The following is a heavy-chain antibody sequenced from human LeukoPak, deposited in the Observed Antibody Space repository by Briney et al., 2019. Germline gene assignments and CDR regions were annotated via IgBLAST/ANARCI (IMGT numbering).Heavy chain of an antibody. V-gene: IGHV4-34*01. CDR1: GGSFSGYY. D-gene: IGHD2-21*01. CDR2: INHSGST. J-gene: IGHJ6*03. Sequence: TSSETLSLTCAVYGGSFSGYYWSWIRQPPGKGLEWIGEINHSGSTNYNPSLKSRVTISVDTSKNQFSLKLSSVTAADTAVYYCARQIIPYYMDVWGKGTTVTVSS. CDR3: ARQIIPYYMDV.